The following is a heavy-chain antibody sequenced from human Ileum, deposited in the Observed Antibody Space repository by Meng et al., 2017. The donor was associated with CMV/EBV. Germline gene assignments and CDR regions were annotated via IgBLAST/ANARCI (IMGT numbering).Heavy chain of an antibody. Sequence: SETLSLTCAVYGGSFSGYYWSWIRQPPGKGLEWIGEINHSGSTNYNPSLKSRVTISVDTSKNQFSLKLSSVTAADTAVYYCARGTTGAPGTDYWGQGTLVTVSS. CDR3: ARGTTGAPGTDY. J-gene: IGHJ4*02. CDR1: GGSFSGYY. D-gene: IGHD6-13*01. V-gene: IGHV4-34*01. CDR2: INHSGST.